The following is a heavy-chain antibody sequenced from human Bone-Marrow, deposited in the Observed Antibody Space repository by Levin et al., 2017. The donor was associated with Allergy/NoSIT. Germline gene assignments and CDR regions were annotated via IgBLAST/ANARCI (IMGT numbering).Heavy chain of an antibody. Sequence: GESLKISCAASGFTFSNAWMSWVRQAPGKGLEWVGRIKSKTDGGTTDYAAPVKGRFTISRDDSKNTLYLQMNSLKTEDTAVYYCTTDGRIIVATIRTFDYWGQGTLVTVSS. CDR2: IKSKTDGGTT. J-gene: IGHJ4*02. V-gene: IGHV3-15*01. CDR1: GFTFSNAW. D-gene: IGHD5-12*01. CDR3: TTDGRIIVATIRTFDY.